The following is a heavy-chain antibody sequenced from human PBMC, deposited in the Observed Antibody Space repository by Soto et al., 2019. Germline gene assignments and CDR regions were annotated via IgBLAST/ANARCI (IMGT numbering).Heavy chain of an antibody. CDR3: ASFIRAAAMRYYDMDV. Sequence: EVQLVESGGGLVQPGGSLRLSCAASGFTFSSYWMHWVRQAPGKGLVWVSRINSDGSSTSYADSVKGRFTISRDNAQNTLDLQMNSLGAEETAVYYCASFIRAAAMRYYDMDVWGQGTKVTVSS. V-gene: IGHV3-74*01. J-gene: IGHJ6*02. CDR2: INSDGSST. D-gene: IGHD2-2*01. CDR1: GFTFSSYW.